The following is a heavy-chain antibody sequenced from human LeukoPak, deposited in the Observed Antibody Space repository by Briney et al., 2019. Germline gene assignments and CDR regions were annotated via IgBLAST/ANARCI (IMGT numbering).Heavy chain of an antibody. CDR1: GGSFSGFY. J-gene: IGHJ4*02. Sequence: SETLSLTCAVYGGSFSGFYWSWIRQPPGKGLEWIGEINHSGSTNYNPSLKSRVTISVDTSKNQFSLKLSSVTAADTAVYYCARGRSSITMIVVVPRDLDYWGQGTLVTVSS. CDR3: ARGRSSITMIVVVPRDLDY. D-gene: IGHD3-22*01. V-gene: IGHV4-34*01. CDR2: INHSGST.